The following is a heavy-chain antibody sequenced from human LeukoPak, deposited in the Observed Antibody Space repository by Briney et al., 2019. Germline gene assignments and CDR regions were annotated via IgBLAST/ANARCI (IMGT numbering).Heavy chain of an antibody. CDR1: GFTFSSYA. CDR3: ARATAYYYDSSGYFVDY. V-gene: IGHV3-30*04. D-gene: IGHD3-22*01. Sequence: GGSLRLSCAASGFTFSSYAMHWVRQAPGKGLEWVAVISYDGSNKYYADSVRGRFTISRDNSKNTLYLQMNSLRAEDTAVYYCARATAYYYDSSGYFVDYWGQGTLVTVSS. CDR2: ISYDGSNK. J-gene: IGHJ4*02.